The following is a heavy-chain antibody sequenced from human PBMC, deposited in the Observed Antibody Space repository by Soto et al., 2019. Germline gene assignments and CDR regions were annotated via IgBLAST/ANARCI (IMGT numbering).Heavy chain of an antibody. CDR2: ISAYNGNT. Sequence: ASVKVSCKASGYTFNSYGISWVRQAPGQGLEWMGWISAYNGNTNYAQKLQGRVTMTTDTSTSTAYMELRSLRSDDTAVYYCARYFWSGSYYDYRGQGTLVTVSS. CDR1: GYTFNSYG. J-gene: IGHJ4*02. CDR3: ARYFWSGSYYDY. D-gene: IGHD3-3*01. V-gene: IGHV1-18*01.